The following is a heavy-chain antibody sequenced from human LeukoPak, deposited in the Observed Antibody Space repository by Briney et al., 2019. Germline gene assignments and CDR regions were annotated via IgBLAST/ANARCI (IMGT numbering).Heavy chain of an antibody. CDR2: INHSGST. V-gene: IGHV4-34*01. D-gene: IGHD6-19*01. CDR1: GGSFSGYY. Sequence: PSETLSLTCAVYGGSFSGYYWSWIRQPPGKGLEWIGEINHSGSTNYNLSLKSRVTISVDTSKNQFSLKLSSVTAADTAVYYCARELYVAVAGTAPNWFDPWGQGTLVTVSS. CDR3: ARELYVAVAGTAPNWFDP. J-gene: IGHJ5*02.